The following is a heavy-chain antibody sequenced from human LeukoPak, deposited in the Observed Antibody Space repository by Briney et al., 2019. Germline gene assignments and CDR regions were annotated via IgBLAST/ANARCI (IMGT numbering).Heavy chain of an antibody. CDR3: ARDVSSGWYRFSY. J-gene: IGHJ4*02. CDR1: GFTFSNYD. Sequence: PGGSLRLSCAAPGFTFSNYDMSWVRQAPGKGLEWVSAISGGGGSTYYADSVKGRFTISRDNSKNTLYLQMNSLRAEDTAVYYCARDVSSGWYRFSYWGQGTLVTVSS. D-gene: IGHD6-19*01. V-gene: IGHV3-23*01. CDR2: ISGGGGST.